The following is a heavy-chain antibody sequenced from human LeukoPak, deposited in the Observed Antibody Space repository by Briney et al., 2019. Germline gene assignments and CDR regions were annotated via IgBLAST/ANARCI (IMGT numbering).Heavy chain of an antibody. CDR2: ISGSGGST. CDR1: GFTFSSYG. V-gene: IGHV3-23*01. D-gene: IGHD3-10*01. J-gene: IGHJ4*02. Sequence: GGSLRLSCAASGFTFSSYGMSWVRQAPGKGLEWVSAISGSGGSTYYADSVKGRFTISRDNSKNTLYLQMNSLRAEDTAVYYCAKADSYYYGSERWTTPFDYWGQGTLVTVSS. CDR3: AKADSYYYGSERWTTPFDY.